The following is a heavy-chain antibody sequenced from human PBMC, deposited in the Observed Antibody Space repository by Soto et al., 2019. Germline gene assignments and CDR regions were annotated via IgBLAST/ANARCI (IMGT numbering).Heavy chain of an antibody. CDR3: ARERRIGPGETTVTTTGGYYYYGMDV. Sequence: QVQLVQSGAEVKKPGASVKVSCKASGYTFTGYYMHWVRQAPGQGLEWMGWINPNSGGTNYAQKFQGWVTMTRDTSISTAYMELSRLRSDDTAVYYCARERRIGPGETTVTTTGGYYYYGMDVWGQGTTVTVSS. CDR2: INPNSGGT. V-gene: IGHV1-2*04. CDR1: GYTFTGYY. J-gene: IGHJ6*02. D-gene: IGHD4-17*01.